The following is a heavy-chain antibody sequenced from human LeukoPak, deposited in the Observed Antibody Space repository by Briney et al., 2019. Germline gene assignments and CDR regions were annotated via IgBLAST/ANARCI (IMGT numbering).Heavy chain of an antibody. J-gene: IGHJ6*02. CDR2: IIPILGIA. CDR1: VGTFSSYA. CDR3: ARDKGIGGYSSSLDYYYGMDV. V-gene: IGHV1-69*04. D-gene: IGHD6-6*01. Sequence: GPSVKLSRKASVGTFSSYAISWVRQAPGQGLEWMGRIIPILGIANYAQKFQGRVTITADKSTSTAYMELSSLRSEDTAVYYCARDKGIGGYSSSLDYYYGMDVWGQGTTVTVSS.